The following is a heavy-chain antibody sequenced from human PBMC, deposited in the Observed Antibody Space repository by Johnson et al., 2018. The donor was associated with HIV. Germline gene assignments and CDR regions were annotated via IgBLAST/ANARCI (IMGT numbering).Heavy chain of an antibody. CDR1: GFTFSNVW. Sequence: DVQLVESGGGLVKPGGSLRLSCAASGFTFSNVWMSWVRQAPGKGLEWVGRIQRKIEAEATDYAAPVKVRFTISRDDSKNTLFLQMSSLKTDDTAVYYCTTAIVIDAFDIWGQGTMVTVSS. CDR2: IQRKIEAEAT. CDR3: TTAIVIDAFDI. V-gene: IGHV3-15*01. J-gene: IGHJ3*02. D-gene: IGHD3-16*02.